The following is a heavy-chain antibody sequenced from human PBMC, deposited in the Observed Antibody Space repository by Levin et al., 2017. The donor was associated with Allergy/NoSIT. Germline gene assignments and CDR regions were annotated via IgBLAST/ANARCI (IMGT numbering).Heavy chain of an antibody. J-gene: IGHJ6*02. V-gene: IGHV3-11*01. CDR3: ARVMTISEASSMDV. D-gene: IGHD3-3*01. CDR1: GFTFSDYY. Sequence: GGSLRLSCAASGFTFSDYYMSWIRQAPGEGLEWVSYISNSGSIIYYADSVKGRFTISRDNAKKSLFLQMNSLRAEDTAVYDCARVMTISEASSMDVWGQGTTVSVSS. CDR2: ISNSGSII.